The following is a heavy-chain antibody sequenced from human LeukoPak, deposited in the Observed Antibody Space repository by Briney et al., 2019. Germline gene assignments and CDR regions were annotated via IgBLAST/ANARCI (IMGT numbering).Heavy chain of an antibody. CDR1: GGSISSGGYY. J-gene: IGHJ3*02. Sequence: PSETLSLTCAVSGGSISSGGYYWSWIRQHPGKGLEWIGYIYYSGSTYYNPSLKSRVTISVDTSKNQFSLKLSSVTAADTAVYYCATTGDIVATSGDAFDIWGQGTMVTVSS. V-gene: IGHV4-31*11. D-gene: IGHD5-12*01. CDR2: IYYSGST. CDR3: ATTGDIVATSGDAFDI.